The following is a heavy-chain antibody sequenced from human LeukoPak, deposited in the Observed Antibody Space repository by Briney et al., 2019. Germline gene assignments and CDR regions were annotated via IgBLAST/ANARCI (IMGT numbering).Heavy chain of an antibody. D-gene: IGHD6-13*01. CDR2: MNPNSGNT. V-gene: IGHV1-8*01. CDR1: GYTFTSYD. J-gene: IGHJ5*02. Sequence: ASVKVSCKASGYTFTSYDINWVRQATGQGLEWMGWMNPNSGNTGYAQKFQGRVTKTRNTSISTAYMELSSLRSEDTAVYYCARRRPYSIRDGGWFDPWGQGTLVTVSS. CDR3: ARRRPYSIRDGGWFDP.